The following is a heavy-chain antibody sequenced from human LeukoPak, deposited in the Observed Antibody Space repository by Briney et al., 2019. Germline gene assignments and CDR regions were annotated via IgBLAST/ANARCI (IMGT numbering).Heavy chain of an antibody. V-gene: IGHV3-64*04. Sequence: GGSLRLSCSASRLTHSTDGMHWVRQAPRKGLDYVSAISSNGGSTYYADSVEGRFTISRHNSKNTWYPPMCSLRAEERAVYYCARITGNAFDIWGQGTMVTVSS. CDR1: RLTHSTDG. J-gene: IGHJ3*02. CDR3: ARITGNAFDI. CDR2: ISSNGGST. D-gene: IGHD3-10*01.